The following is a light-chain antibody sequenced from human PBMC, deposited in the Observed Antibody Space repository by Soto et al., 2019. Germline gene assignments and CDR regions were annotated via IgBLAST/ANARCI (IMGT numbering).Light chain of an antibody. Sequence: SSELTQPLSVSVALGQTARITCGGNNIGSKNVHWYQQKPGQAPVLVIYRDGNRPSGIPERFSGSNSGNTATLTISRAQAGDEADYYCQVWDSSTPGVVFGGGTKLTVL. V-gene: IGLV3-9*01. CDR3: QVWDSSTPGVV. J-gene: IGLJ2*01. CDR1: NIGSKN. CDR2: RDG.